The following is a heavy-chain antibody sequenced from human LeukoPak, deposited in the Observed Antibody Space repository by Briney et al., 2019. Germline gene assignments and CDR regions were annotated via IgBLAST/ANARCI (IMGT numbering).Heavy chain of an antibody. V-gene: IGHV1-18*01. CDR2: ISGYSGNT. D-gene: IGHD6-19*01. J-gene: IGHJ4*02. Sequence: GASVKVSCKASGYTFTTYSVNWVRQSPGQGLEWRGWISGYSGNTNYAQKLQGRVTMTTDTSTSTAYMELRSLRSDDTAIYYCARGYSSGRDYYFDYWGQGTLVTVSS. CDR3: ARGYSSGRDYYFDY. CDR1: GYTFTTYS.